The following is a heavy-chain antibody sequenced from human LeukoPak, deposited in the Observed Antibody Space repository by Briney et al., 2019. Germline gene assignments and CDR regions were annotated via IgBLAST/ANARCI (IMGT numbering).Heavy chain of an antibody. D-gene: IGHD3-16*01. Sequence: PGGSLRLSCAASGFTFSSYWMSWVRQAPGKGLEWIGYVYSSGTTNYNPSLKSRVTISVDTSKNQFSLRLNSVTTADTALYYCARDGPLGPWGQGTLVTVSS. V-gene: IGHV4-59*01. J-gene: IGHJ4*02. CDR2: VYSSGTT. CDR3: ARDGPLGP. CDR1: GFTFSSYW.